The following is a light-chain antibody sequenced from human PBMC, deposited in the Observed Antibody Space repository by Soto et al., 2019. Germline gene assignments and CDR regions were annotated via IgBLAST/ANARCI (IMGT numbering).Light chain of an antibody. Sequence: QSALTQPASVSASPGQSIAISCSGTSSDVGAYDYVSWYQHHPGKAPKLINYEVTYRPSGVSNRFSASRSGNTASLTISGLQAEDEADDYCSSCTRSSTYVFGTGTELTVL. V-gene: IGLV2-14*01. CDR3: SSCTRSSTYV. CDR2: EVT. CDR1: SSDVGAYDY. J-gene: IGLJ1*01.